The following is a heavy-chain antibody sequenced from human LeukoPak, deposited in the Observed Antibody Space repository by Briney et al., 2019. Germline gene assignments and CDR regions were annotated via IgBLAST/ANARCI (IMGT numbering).Heavy chain of an antibody. V-gene: IGHV4-34*01. CDR3: ASQGHHGKIVGTTLSYFYMDV. CDR1: GGSFSGYY. J-gene: IGHJ6*03. D-gene: IGHD1-26*01. CDR2: INHSGST. Sequence: TETLSLTCAVYGGSFSGYYWSWIRQPPGKGLEWIGEINHSGSTNYNPSLKSRVTISVDTSKNQFSLKLSSVTAVDTAFYYCASQGHHGKIVGTTLSYFYMDVWGKGTTVTVSS.